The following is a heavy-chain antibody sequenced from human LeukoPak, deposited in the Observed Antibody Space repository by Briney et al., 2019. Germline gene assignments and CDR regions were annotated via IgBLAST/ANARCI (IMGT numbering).Heavy chain of an antibody. CDR3: ARNYSPFDY. CDR1: GFTFSSYW. CDR2: INTDGSIT. D-gene: IGHD3-10*01. J-gene: IGHJ4*02. Sequence: GGSLRLSCAASGFTFSSYWMHWVRQAPGKGLVWVSLINTDGSITNYADSVKGRFTISRDNAKNTLYLQMNSLRAEDTAVYYCARNYSPFDYWGQGTLVTVSS. V-gene: IGHV3-74*01.